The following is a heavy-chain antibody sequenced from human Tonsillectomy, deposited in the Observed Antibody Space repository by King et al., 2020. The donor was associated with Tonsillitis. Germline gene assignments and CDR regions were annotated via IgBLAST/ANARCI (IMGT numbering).Heavy chain of an antibody. CDR3: ATTSIAAAGSY. CDR2: ITSSSNYI. V-gene: IGHV3-21*01. D-gene: IGHD6-13*01. Sequence: VQLVESGGGLVKPGGSLRLSCATSGFTFSTYSMSWVRQAPGKGLEWVSSITSSSNYISYADSVTGRFSISRDNAKNSLHLQMNGLRAEDTAMHYCATTSIAAAGSYWGQGTLVTVSS. J-gene: IGHJ4*02. CDR1: GFTFSTYS.